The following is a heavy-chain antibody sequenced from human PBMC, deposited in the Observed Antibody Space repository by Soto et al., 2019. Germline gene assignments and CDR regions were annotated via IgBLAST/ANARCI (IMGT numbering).Heavy chain of an antibody. J-gene: IGHJ5*02. CDR3: ARARGGDSGDYASLFDR. Sequence: SETLSLTCTVFGGSVSIGDYLWSWIRQRPGKGLEWIGYIHDSGNTYYNPSLKSRVTISLDTSKNQFSLKVTPMTAADTAVYFCARARGGDSGDYASLFDRWGQGNLVTVSS. CDR1: GGSVSIGDYL. V-gene: IGHV4-30-4*01. CDR2: IHDSGNT. D-gene: IGHD4-17*01.